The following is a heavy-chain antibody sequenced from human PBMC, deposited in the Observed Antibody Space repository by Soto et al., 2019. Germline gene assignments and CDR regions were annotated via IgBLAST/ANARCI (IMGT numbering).Heavy chain of an antibody. V-gene: IGHV3-30-3*01. J-gene: IGHJ6*04. CDR2: ISSGGGTK. Sequence: GGSLRLSCAASGFTFSDYAIHWVRQAPGKGLEWVALISSGGGTKYYADSVKGRFTISRDNSDDTLYLQMNSLRTEDTALYYCARPLPPFVPPTLRNSFSYNAFAVGGKGTTVTVPS. D-gene: IGHD2-15*01. CDR3: ARPLPPFVPPTLRNSFSYNAFAV. CDR1: GFTFSDYA.